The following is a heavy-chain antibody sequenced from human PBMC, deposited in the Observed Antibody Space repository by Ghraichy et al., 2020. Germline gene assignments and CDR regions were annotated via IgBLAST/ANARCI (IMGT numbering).Heavy chain of an antibody. Sequence: GGSLRLSCAASGFTFSSYSMNWVRQAPGKGLEWVSSISSSSSYIYYADSVKGRFTISRDNAKNSLYLQMNSLRAEDTAVYYCARDGKADSPWYYYYMDVWGKGTTVTVSS. CDR2: ISSSSSYI. CDR3: ARDGKADSPWYYYYMDV. J-gene: IGHJ6*03. V-gene: IGHV3-21*01. D-gene: IGHD1-26*01. CDR1: GFTFSSYS.